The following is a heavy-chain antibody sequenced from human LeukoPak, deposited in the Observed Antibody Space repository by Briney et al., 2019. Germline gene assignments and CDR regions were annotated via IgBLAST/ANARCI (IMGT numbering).Heavy chain of an antibody. CDR1: GYTFTSYD. Sequence: GASVKVSCKTSGYTFTSYDINWVRQANGQGLEWMGWMNPNSGNTGYAQKFQGRVTMTRNTSISTAYMELSSLRSEDTAVYYCARGPNYSAYVDYWGQGTLVTASS. CDR2: MNPNSGNT. CDR3: ARGPNYSAYVDY. V-gene: IGHV1-8*01. D-gene: IGHD4/OR15-4a*01. J-gene: IGHJ4*02.